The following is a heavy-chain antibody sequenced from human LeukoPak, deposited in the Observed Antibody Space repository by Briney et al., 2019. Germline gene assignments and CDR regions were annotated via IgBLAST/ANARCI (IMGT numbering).Heavy chain of an antibody. V-gene: IGHV3-21*01. CDR3: AREHTVTHTNWFDP. CDR2: ISSSSSYI. Sequence: GGSLRLSCAASGFTFSSYSMNWVRQAPGKGLEWVSSISSSSSYIYYADSVKGRFTISRDNAKNSLYLQMNSLRAEDTAVYYCAREHTVTHTNWFDPWGQGTLVTVPS. CDR1: GFTFSSYS. D-gene: IGHD4-11*01. J-gene: IGHJ5*02.